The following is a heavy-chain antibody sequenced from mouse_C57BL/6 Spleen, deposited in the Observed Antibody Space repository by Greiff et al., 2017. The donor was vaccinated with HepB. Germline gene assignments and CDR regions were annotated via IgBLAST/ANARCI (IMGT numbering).Heavy chain of an antibody. CDR3: ARATTVVAKRGVAY. V-gene: IGHV1-9*01. CDR1: GYTFTGYW. Sequence: VQLQQSGAELMKPGASVKLSCKATGYTFTGYWIEWVKQRPGHGLEWIGEILPGSGSTNYNEKFKGKATFTADTSSNTTYMQLSRLTTEDSAIYYCARATTVVAKRGVAYWGQGTRVTVSA. J-gene: IGHJ3*01. D-gene: IGHD1-1*01. CDR2: ILPGSGST.